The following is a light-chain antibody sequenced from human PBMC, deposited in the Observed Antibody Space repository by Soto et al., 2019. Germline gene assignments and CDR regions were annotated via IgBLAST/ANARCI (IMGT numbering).Light chain of an antibody. CDR3: ETWDSNAWV. V-gene: IGLV4-60*02. CDR1: SGHNNYI. CDR2: IEGSGSF. Sequence: QSVLTQSSSVSASLGSSVKLTCTLSSGHNNYIIAWHQQQPGKAPRYLMKIEGSGSFNKGSGVPDRFSGYRSGTDRFLTISNVQFDDEADYYCETWDSNAWVFGGGTKLTVL. J-gene: IGLJ3*02.